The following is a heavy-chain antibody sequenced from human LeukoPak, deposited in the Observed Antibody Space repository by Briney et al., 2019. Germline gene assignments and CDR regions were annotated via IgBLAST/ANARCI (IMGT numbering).Heavy chain of an antibody. D-gene: IGHD3-9*01. Sequence: EASVKVSCKASGYTFTSYDINWVRQATGQGLEWMGWMNPNSGNTGYAQKFQGRVTITRNTSISTAYMELSSLRSEDTAVYYCARVRVILTTMASFSYWGLGTLVTVSS. V-gene: IGHV1-8*03. CDR3: ARVRVILTTMASFSY. CDR1: GYTFTSYD. CDR2: MNPNSGNT. J-gene: IGHJ4*02.